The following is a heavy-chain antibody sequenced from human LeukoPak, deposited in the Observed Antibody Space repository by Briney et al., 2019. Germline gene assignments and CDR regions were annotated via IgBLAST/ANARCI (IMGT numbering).Heavy chain of an antibody. CDR1: GYTFTKYA. CDR2: INAGNGKT. J-gene: IGHJ4*02. V-gene: IGHV1-3*01. D-gene: IGHD3-3*01. CDR3: ARGIWSSHNKEYYFDY. Sequence: ASVKVSCKASGYTFTKYAMNWVRQAPGQRPEWMGWINAGNGKTKFSQNFQGRVTITRDTSASTAYMELSSLRSGDTAVYYCARGIWSSHNKEYYFDYWGQGTLVTVSS.